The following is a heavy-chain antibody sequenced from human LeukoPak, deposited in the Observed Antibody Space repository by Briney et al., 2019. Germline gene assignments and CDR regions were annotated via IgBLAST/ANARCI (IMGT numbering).Heavy chain of an antibody. Sequence: SETLSLTCAVYGGSFSGYDWSWICQPPGKGLEWIGEINHSGSTNYNPSLKSRVTISVDTSKKQFSLKLSSVTAADTAVYYCARHTIFGVLINDAFDIWGQGTMVTVPS. CDR1: GGSFSGYD. D-gene: IGHD3-3*01. J-gene: IGHJ3*02. V-gene: IGHV4-34*01. CDR2: INHSGST. CDR3: ARHTIFGVLINDAFDI.